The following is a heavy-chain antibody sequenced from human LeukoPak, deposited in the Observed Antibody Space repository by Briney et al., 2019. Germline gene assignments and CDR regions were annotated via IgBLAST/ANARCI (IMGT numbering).Heavy chain of an antibody. CDR3: ARDWDSRNNYFDP. Sequence: ASVTVSCKASGYTLTSYGISWVRQAPGQGLAWMGWTSAHNDDTNYAETLQGRLTMTTDISTSTAYMELTSLRSDDTAFYYCARDWDSRNNYFDPWGQGTLVTVSS. CDR1: GYTLTSYG. J-gene: IGHJ5*02. V-gene: IGHV1-18*01. D-gene: IGHD1-26*01. CDR2: TSAHNDDT.